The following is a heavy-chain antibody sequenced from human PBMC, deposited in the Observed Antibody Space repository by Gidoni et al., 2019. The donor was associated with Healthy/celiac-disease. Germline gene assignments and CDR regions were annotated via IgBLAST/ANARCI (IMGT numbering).Heavy chain of an antibody. Sequence: EVQLVESGGGLVQPGRSLRLSCAASGFTFDDYAMHWVRQAPGKGLEWVSGISWNSGSIGYADSVKGRFTISRDNAKNSLYLQMNRLRAEDTALYYCAKDIGGSDYYYYGMDVWGQGTTVTVSS. CDR3: AKDIGGSDYYYYGMDV. D-gene: IGHD2-15*01. J-gene: IGHJ6*02. CDR1: GFTFDDYA. V-gene: IGHV3-9*01. CDR2: ISWNSGSI.